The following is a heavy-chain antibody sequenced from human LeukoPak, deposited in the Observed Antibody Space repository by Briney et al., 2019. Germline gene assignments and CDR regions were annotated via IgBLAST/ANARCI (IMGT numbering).Heavy chain of an antibody. Sequence: ASVKVSCKASGYTFTSYDINWVRQATGQGLEWMGWMNPNSGNTGYAQKFQGRVTMTRNTSISTAYMELSSLRSEDTAVYYCARGYYYDSSGYYYTPSVVDWGQGTLVTVSS. J-gene: IGHJ4*02. CDR3: ARGYYYDSSGYYYTPSVVD. CDR2: MNPNSGNT. D-gene: IGHD3-22*01. CDR1: GYTFTSYD. V-gene: IGHV1-8*01.